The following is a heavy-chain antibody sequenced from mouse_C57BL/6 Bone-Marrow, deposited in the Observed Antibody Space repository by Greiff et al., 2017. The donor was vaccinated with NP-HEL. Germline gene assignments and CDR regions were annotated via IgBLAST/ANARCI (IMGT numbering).Heavy chain of an antibody. Sequence: EVMLVESGGGLVKPGGSLKLSCAASGFTFSSYAMSWVRQTPEKRLEWVATISDGGSYTYYPDNVKGRFTISRDNAKNNLYLQMSHLKSEDTAMYYCARVGGSSYGDAMDYWGQGTSVTVSS. CDR3: ARVGGSSYGDAMDY. J-gene: IGHJ4*01. V-gene: IGHV5-4*03. D-gene: IGHD1-1*01. CDR2: ISDGGSYT. CDR1: GFTFSSYA.